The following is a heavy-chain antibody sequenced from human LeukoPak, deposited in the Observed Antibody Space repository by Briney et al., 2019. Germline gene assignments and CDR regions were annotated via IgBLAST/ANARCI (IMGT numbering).Heavy chain of an antibody. Sequence: GRSLRLSCAASGFTFSSYGMHWVRQAPGKGLEWVAVIWYDGSNKYYADSVKGRFTTSRDNSKNTLYLQMNSLRAEDTAVYYCAKDPGPKGYWGQGTLVTVSS. V-gene: IGHV3-33*06. CDR3: AKDPGPKGY. CDR2: IWYDGSNK. J-gene: IGHJ4*02. CDR1: GFTFSSYG.